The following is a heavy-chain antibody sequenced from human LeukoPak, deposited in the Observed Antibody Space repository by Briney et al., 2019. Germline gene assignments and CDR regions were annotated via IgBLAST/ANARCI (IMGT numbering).Heavy chain of an antibody. D-gene: IGHD3-22*01. CDR2: IYNSGTT. CDR3: TRDRDYYDSSSFSPDAFDV. J-gene: IGHJ3*01. Sequence: QPGRSLRLSCAASGFSVSSNYMSWVRQAPGKGLEWVSVIYNSGTTKYADSVKGRFTIARDNAKNSLFLQMNSLRAEDTAVYYCTRDRDYYDSSSFSPDAFDVWGQGAMVTVSS. V-gene: IGHV3-53*01. CDR1: GFSVSSNY.